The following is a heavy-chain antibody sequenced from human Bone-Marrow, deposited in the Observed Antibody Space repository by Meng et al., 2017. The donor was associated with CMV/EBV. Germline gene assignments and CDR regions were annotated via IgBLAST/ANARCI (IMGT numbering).Heavy chain of an antibody. J-gene: IGHJ4*02. CDR3: ARNSAY. V-gene: IGHV4-34*01. Sequence: SETLSLTCAVYGGSFSGYYRSWIRQPPGKGLEWIGEINHSGSTNYNPSLKSRVTISVYTSKNQFSLKLSYVTAADTAVYYCARNSAYWGQGTLVTVSS. CDR2: INHSGST. CDR1: GGSFSGYY. D-gene: IGHD2/OR15-2a*01.